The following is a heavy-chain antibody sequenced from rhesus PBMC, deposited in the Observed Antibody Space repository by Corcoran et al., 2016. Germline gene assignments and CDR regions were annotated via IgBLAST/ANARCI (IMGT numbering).Heavy chain of an antibody. CDR2: IYGSGSST. Sequence: QLQLQESGPGLVKPSETLSVTCAVSADSISSNYWSWIRQPPGKGLEWIGRIYGSGSSTNYNPSLKSRVTLSVDTSKNQVSLKLRSVTAADTAVYYCARHIATSRHFDYWGQGVLVTVSS. CDR1: ADSISSNY. V-gene: IGHV4-169*01. CDR3: ARHIATSRHFDY. J-gene: IGHJ4*01. D-gene: IGHD5-36*02.